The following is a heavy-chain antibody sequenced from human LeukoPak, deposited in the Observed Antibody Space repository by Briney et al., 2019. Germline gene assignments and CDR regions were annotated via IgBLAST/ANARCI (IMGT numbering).Heavy chain of an antibody. D-gene: IGHD5-24*01. J-gene: IGHJ3*02. V-gene: IGHV4-59*01. CDR1: GGSISSYY. CDR3: ARREMATSDFDI. Sequence: SETLSLTCTVSGGSISSYYWSWIRQPPGKGLEWIGYIYYSGSTNYNPSLKSRVTISVDTSKNQFSLKLSSVTAADTAMYYCARREMATSDFDIWGQGTMVTVSS. CDR2: IYYSGST.